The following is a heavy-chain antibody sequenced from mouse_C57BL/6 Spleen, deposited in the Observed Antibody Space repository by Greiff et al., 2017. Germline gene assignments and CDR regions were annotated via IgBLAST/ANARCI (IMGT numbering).Heavy chain of an antibody. Sequence: VQLKESGGGLVKPGGSLKLSCEASGFTFSDYGMHWVRQAPEKGLEWVAYISSGSSTIYYADTVKGRFTISRDNAKNTLFLQMTSLRSEDTAMYYCAREEYYGSSYYFDYWGQGTTLTVSS. D-gene: IGHD1-1*01. CDR1: GFTFSDYG. V-gene: IGHV5-17*01. CDR3: AREEYYGSSYYFDY. CDR2: ISSGSSTI. J-gene: IGHJ2*01.